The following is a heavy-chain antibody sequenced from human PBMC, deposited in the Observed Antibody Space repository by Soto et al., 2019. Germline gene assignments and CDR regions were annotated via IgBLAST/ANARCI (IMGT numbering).Heavy chain of an antibody. CDR2: INPSGGST. CDR1: GYTFTSYY. J-gene: IGHJ3*02. V-gene: IGHV1-46*01. CDR3: ARRGVVTYSGSYIDAFDI. Sequence: QVQLVQSGAEVKKPGASVKVSCKASGYTFTSYYMHWVRQAPGQGLEWMGIINPSGGSTSYAQKFQGRVTMTRDTSTSTVYMELSSLRSEDTAVYYCARRGVVTYSGSYIDAFDIWGQGTMVTVSS. D-gene: IGHD1-26*01.